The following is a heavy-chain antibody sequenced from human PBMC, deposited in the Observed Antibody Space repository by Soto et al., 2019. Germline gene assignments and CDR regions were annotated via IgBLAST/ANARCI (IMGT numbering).Heavy chain of an antibody. CDR1: GFTFRRYD. CDR3: AKDLSGSYRTYYYYGMDV. Sequence: LGLSCAASGFTFRRYDVSCVRQPRGKGWEWVSAISGSGGSTYYADSVKGRFTISRDNSKNTLYLQMSSLRAEDTAVYYCAKDLSGSYRTYYYYGMDVWGQGTTVTVSS. J-gene: IGHJ6*02. V-gene: IGHV3-23*01. D-gene: IGHD1-26*01. CDR2: ISGSGGST.